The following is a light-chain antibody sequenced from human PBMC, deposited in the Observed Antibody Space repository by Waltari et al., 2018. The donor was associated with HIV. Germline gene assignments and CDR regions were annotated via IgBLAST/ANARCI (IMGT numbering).Light chain of an antibody. J-gene: IGLJ1*01. CDR2: EVS. CDR3: SSFTTSITLL. CDR1: TSDVGAYDY. Sequence: QSALTHPASVSGSPGPSINITCTGPTSDVGAYDYLSWYQHHPAQAPKLIIDEVSNRPSGVSDRFSGSKSGNTASLTISGLQAEDEADYYCSSFTTSITLLFATGTKVTVL. V-gene: IGLV2-14*01.